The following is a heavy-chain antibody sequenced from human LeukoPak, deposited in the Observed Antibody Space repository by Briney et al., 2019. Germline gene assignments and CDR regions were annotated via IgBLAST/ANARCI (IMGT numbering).Heavy chain of an antibody. CDR1: GGSISSGGYY. CDR3: SRENGAFSPFGY. CDR2: IYYSGST. J-gene: IGHJ4*02. Sequence: TLSLTCTVSGGSISSGGYYWSWIRQHPGKGLEWIGYIYYSGSTYYNPSLKSRVTISVDTSKNQFSLKLSSVTAAGTAVYYCSRENGAFSPFGYWGQGTLVTVLS. D-gene: IGHD2-8*01. V-gene: IGHV4-31*03.